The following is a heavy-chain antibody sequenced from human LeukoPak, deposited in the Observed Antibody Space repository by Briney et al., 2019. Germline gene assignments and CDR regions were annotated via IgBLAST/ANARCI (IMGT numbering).Heavy chain of an antibody. CDR1: GYTFTGHY. CDR2: INPNSGGT. J-gene: IGHJ5*01. Sequence: ASVKVSCKASGYTFTGHYMHWVRQAPGQGLEWMGWINPNSGGTNYAQKFQDWVTMTRDTSISTTYLGLSRLRYDDTAVYYCAREYSSSWFDSWGQGTLVTVSS. CDR3: AREYSSSWFDS. D-gene: IGHD2-15*01. V-gene: IGHV1-2*04.